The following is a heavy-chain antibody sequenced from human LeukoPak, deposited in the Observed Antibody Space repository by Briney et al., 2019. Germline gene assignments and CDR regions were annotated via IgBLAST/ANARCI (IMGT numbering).Heavy chain of an antibody. CDR2: ISSSGSTI. CDR1: GFTFSSYE. D-gene: IGHD3-22*01. CDR3: ARSYYDSSGYYNWFDP. Sequence: TGGSLRLSCAASGFTFSSYEMNWVRQAPGKGLEWVSYISSSGSTIYYADSVKGRFTTSRDNAKNSLYLQMNSLRAEDTAVCYCARSYYDSSGYYNWFDPWGQGTLVTVSS. V-gene: IGHV3-48*03. J-gene: IGHJ5*02.